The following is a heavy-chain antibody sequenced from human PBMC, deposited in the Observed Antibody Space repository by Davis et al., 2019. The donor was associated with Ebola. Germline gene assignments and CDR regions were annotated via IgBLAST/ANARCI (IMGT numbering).Heavy chain of an antibody. V-gene: IGHV1-8*01. J-gene: IGHJ6*02. D-gene: IGHD3-16*02. Sequence: ASVKVSCKASGYTFTSYDINWVRQATGQGLEWMGWMNPNSGNTGYAQKFQGRVTMTRNTSISTAYMELSSLRSEDTAVYYCASNYDYIWGSYRYCYYYGMDVWGQGTTVTVSS. CDR1: GYTFTSYD. CDR3: ASNYDYIWGSYRYCYYYGMDV. CDR2: MNPNSGNT.